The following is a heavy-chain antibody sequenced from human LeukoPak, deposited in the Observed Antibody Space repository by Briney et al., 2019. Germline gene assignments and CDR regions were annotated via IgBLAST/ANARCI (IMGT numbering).Heavy chain of an antibody. CDR2: MNPNSGNT. CDR1: GYTFTSYD. V-gene: IGHV1-8*01. CDR3: ARAAGARTGTTDY. D-gene: IGHD1-7*01. Sequence: VASVKVSCKASGYTFTSYDINWVRQATGQGLAWMGWMNPNSGNTGYAQKFQGRVTMTRSTSISTAYMELSSLRSEDTAVYYCARAAGARTGTTDYWGQGTLVTVSS. J-gene: IGHJ4*02.